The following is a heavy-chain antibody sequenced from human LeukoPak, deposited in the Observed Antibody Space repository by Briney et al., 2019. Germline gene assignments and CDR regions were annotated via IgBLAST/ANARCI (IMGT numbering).Heavy chain of an antibody. Sequence: PSETLSLTCAVSGYSIISGNYWGWIRQAPGRGLEWIGSIYHNGNTYYNPSLKSRVSISVDTSKNEFSVRVTSVTVADTARYYCSRQRLGGFDPWGQGTLVIVSS. J-gene: IGHJ5*02. CDR1: GYSIISGNY. CDR2: IYHNGNT. CDR3: SRQRLGGFDP. V-gene: IGHV4-38-2*01. D-gene: IGHD3-10*01.